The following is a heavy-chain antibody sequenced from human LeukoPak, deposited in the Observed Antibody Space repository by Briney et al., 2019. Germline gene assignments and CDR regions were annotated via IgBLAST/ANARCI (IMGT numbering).Heavy chain of an antibody. CDR1: GGSISSNY. Sequence: KPSETLSLTCTVSGGSISSNYWSWVRQPPGKGLEWIGYIYCSGSTNYNPSLKSRVTISLDTSKNQFSLNLSSVTAAHTAVSYCARTVGTSSLGYSDYWGQGTLVTVSS. CDR3: ARTVGTSSLGYSDY. V-gene: IGHV4-59*08. D-gene: IGHD6-6*01. J-gene: IGHJ4*02. CDR2: IYCSGST.